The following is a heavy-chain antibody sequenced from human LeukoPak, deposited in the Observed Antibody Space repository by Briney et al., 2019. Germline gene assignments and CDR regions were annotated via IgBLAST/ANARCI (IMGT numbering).Heavy chain of an antibody. J-gene: IGHJ4*02. V-gene: IGHV3-48*01. Sequence: PGGSLRLSCAASGFTFSSYSMNWVRQAPGKGLEWVSYISSSSSTIYYADSVKGRFTISRDKAKNSLYLQMNSLRAEDTAMYYCAREYCSSTSCLYDYWGQGTLVTVSS. CDR1: GFTFSSYS. CDR3: AREYCSSTSCLYDY. D-gene: IGHD2-2*01. CDR2: ISSSSSTI.